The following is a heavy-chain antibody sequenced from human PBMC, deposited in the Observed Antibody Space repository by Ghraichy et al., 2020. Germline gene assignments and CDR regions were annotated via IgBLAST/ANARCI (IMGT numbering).Heavy chain of an antibody. D-gene: IGHD2-2*01. Sequence: GSLRLSCAASGFTFSSYGMHWVRQAPGKGLEWVAVISYDGSNKYYADSVKGRFTISRDNSKNTLYLQMNSLRAEDTAVYYCAKLEDIVVVPAAVGPDEGDAFDIWGQGTMVTVSS. J-gene: IGHJ3*02. CDR3: AKLEDIVVVPAAVGPDEGDAFDI. CDR2: ISYDGSNK. V-gene: IGHV3-30*18. CDR1: GFTFSSYG.